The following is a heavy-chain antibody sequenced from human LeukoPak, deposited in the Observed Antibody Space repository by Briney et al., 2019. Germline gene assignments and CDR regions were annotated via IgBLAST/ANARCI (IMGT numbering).Heavy chain of an antibody. J-gene: IGHJ5*02. CDR1: GYIFTSYF. CDR3: AREAVVVAATPGTSSYRNWFDP. V-gene: IGHV1-46*01. D-gene: IGHD2-15*01. CDR2: INPSGGST. Sequence: ASVKVSCKASGYIFTSYFMHWVRQAPGQGLEWMGIINPSGGSTSYAQKFQGRVTMTRDTSTSTVYMELSSLRSEDTAVYYCAREAVVVAATPGTSSYRNWFDPWGQGTLVTVSS.